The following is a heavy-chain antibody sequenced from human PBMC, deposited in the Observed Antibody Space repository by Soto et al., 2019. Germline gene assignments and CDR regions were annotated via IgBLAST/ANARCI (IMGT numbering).Heavy chain of an antibody. Sequence: SETLSLTCTVSGGSISSYYWSWIRQPPGKGLEWIGYIYYSGSTNYNPSLKSRVTISVGTSKNQFSLKLSSVTAADTAVYYCARIYSYGIKDAFDIWGQGTMVTVSS. CDR2: IYYSGST. J-gene: IGHJ3*02. D-gene: IGHD5-18*01. CDR1: GGSISSYY. CDR3: ARIYSYGIKDAFDI. V-gene: IGHV4-59*01.